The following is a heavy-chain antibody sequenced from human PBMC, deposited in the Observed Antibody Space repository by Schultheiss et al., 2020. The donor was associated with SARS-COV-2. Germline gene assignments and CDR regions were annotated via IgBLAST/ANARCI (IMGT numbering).Heavy chain of an antibody. CDR3: ARGEYSSSWYYFDY. CDR2: ISYDGSNK. V-gene: IGHV3-30*03. D-gene: IGHD6-13*01. Sequence: GESLKISCAASGFTFSNAWMSWVRQAPGKGLEWVAVISYDGSNKYYADSVKGRFTISRDNSKNTLYLQMNSLRAEDTAVYYCARGEYSSSWYYFDYWGQGTLVTVSS. J-gene: IGHJ4*02. CDR1: GFTFSNAW.